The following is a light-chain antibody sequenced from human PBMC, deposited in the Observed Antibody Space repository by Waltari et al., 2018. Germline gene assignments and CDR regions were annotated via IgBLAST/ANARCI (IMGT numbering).Light chain of an antibody. CDR2: AAS. Sequence: IQMAQSPSSLSASVGDRVTITCRASQDITNFLVWYQQKPGKAPKLLIYAASTLQPGVPSRFSGSVSGTHFTLTISSLQPEDVATYYCQEYNSAPYTFGQGTKLEIK. CDR3: QEYNSAPYT. V-gene: IGKV1-27*01. J-gene: IGKJ2*01. CDR1: QDITNF.